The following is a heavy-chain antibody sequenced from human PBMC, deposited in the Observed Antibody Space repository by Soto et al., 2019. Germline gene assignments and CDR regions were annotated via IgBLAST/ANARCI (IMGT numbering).Heavy chain of an antibody. Sequence: ASVKVSCKASGYTFTSYGISWVRQAPGQGLEWMGWISAYNGNTNYAQKLQGRVTMTTDTSTSTAYMELRSLRSEDTAVYYCPRWAPPGGHAFDIWGQGTMVTVSS. CDR1: GYTFTSYG. CDR2: ISAYNGNT. D-gene: IGHD2-15*01. J-gene: IGHJ3*02. V-gene: IGHV1-18*01. CDR3: PRWAPPGGHAFDI.